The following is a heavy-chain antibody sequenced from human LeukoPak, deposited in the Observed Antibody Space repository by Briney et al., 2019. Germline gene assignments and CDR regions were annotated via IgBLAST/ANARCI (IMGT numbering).Heavy chain of an antibody. Sequence: GGSLRLSCVASGFTFSRFEMNWVRQAPGKGLEWISHISTGTYIAYTDSVKGRFTISRDNAKNSLFLQMNSLRAEDTAVYYCTREQDREASATVVGDYWGQGTLVTVSS. CDR2: ISTGTYI. CDR3: TREQDREASATVVGDY. CDR1: GFTFSRFE. V-gene: IGHV3-48*03. J-gene: IGHJ4*02. D-gene: IGHD4-23*01.